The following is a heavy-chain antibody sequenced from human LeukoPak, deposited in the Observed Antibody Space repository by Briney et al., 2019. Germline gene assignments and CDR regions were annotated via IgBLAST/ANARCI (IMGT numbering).Heavy chain of an antibody. J-gene: IGHJ4*02. D-gene: IGHD3-22*01. CDR2: INPKSGGT. CDR3: ARGLYYDDSNNYRPLDY. Sequence: ASVKVSCKASGYTFSGYYLHWVRQAPGQGLEWMGWINPKSGGTNYAQKFQGRVTMTRDTSITTAYMELSRLTSDDTAVYYCARGLYYDDSNNYRPLDYWGQGTLVTVSS. CDR1: GYTFSGYY. V-gene: IGHV1-2*02.